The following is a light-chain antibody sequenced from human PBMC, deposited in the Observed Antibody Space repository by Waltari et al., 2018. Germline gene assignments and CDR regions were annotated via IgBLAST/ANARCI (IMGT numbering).Light chain of an antibody. V-gene: IGKV1-39*01. Sequence: DIQMTQSPSSLSASVGDRVTITCRASQSVTSYLNWYQQKPGRAPNLLIYAASNLQSGVPSMFSGSGFGTEFTRTISSLQPEDFATYYCQQSYNTPFTFGPGTKVEI. CDR1: QSVTSY. J-gene: IGKJ3*01. CDR3: QQSYNTPFT. CDR2: AAS.